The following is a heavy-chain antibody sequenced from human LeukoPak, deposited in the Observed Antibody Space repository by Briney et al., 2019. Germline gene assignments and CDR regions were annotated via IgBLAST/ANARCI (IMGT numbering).Heavy chain of an antibody. V-gene: IGHV4-39*01. CDR1: GGSLSSSRYY. CDR2: IYYSGCT. J-gene: IGHJ4*02. CDR3: ARLMTFGGEPYYFDY. Sequence: PSEALSLTCAVSGGSLSSSRYYWGWIRQPPGKGLEWIGGIYYSGCTYYNPHLKCRVTISIDTSKKQFFLKLSSLTDAETAVYYCARLMTFGGEPYYFDYWGQGTLVTVSS. D-gene: IGHD3-16*01.